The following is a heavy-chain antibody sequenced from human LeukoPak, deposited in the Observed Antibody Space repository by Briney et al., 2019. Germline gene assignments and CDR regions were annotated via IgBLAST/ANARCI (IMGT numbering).Heavy chain of an antibody. CDR1: GFTFSSYS. J-gene: IGHJ4*02. V-gene: IGHV3-48*01. Sequence: PGGSLRLSCAASGFTFSSYSMNWVRQAPGKGLEWVSYISSSSSTIYYADSVKGRFTISRDNSKNTLDLQMNSLRAEDTAVYYCARDSLMLRGPLVIYYFDFWGQGTLVTVSS. CDR2: ISSSSSTI. D-gene: IGHD3-10*01. CDR3: ARDSLMLRGPLVIYYFDF.